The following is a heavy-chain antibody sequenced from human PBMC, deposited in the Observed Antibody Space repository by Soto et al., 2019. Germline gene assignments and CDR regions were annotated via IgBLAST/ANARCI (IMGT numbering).Heavy chain of an antibody. V-gene: IGHV1-69*04. CDR2: IIPILGIA. CDR1: GGTFSSYA. D-gene: IGHD5-12*01. CDR3: ARGGYSGYDLIGPDDY. J-gene: IGHJ4*02. Sequence: SVKVSCKASGGTFSSYAISWVRQAPGQGLEWMGRIIPILGIANYAQKFQGRVTITADKSTSTAYMELSSLRSEDTAVYYCARGGYSGYDLIGPDDYWGQGTLVTVSS.